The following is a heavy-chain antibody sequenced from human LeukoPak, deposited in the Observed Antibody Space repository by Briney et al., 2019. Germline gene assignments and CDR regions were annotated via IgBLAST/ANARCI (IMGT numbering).Heavy chain of an antibody. D-gene: IGHD3-22*01. CDR1: GFTFSSYG. J-gene: IGHJ3*02. CDR2: IRYDGSNK. CDR3: AKDGCYDSSYFDI. Sequence: GGSLRLSCAASGFTFSSYGMHWVRQAPGKGLEWVAFIRYDGSNKYYADSVKGRFTISRDNSKNTLYLQMNSLRAEDTAVYYCAKDGCYDSSYFDIWGQGTMVTVSS. V-gene: IGHV3-30*02.